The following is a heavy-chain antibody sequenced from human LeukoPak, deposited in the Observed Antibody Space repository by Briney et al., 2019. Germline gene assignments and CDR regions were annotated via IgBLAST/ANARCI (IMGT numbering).Heavy chain of an antibody. D-gene: IGHD3-10*01. CDR3: ARGRVSRITMVRGVGRYYYFDY. CDR2: MNPNSGNT. Sequence: ASVKVSCKASGHTFTSYDINWVRQATGQGLEWMGWMNPNSGNTGYAQKFQGRVTMTRNTSISTAYMELSSLRSEDTAVYYCARGRVSRITMVRGVGRYYYFDYWGQGTLVTVSS. V-gene: IGHV1-8*01. J-gene: IGHJ4*02. CDR1: GHTFTSYD.